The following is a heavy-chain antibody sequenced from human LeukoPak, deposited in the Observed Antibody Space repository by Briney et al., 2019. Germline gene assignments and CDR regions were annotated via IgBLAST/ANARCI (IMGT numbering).Heavy chain of an antibody. CDR3: ARYSAAAGTGSWFDP. V-gene: IGHV3-7*01. J-gene: IGHJ5*02. CDR2: IKQDGSEK. D-gene: IGHD6-13*01. Sequence: GGSLRLSCEASGFTFSSYWMSWVRQAPGKGLEWVANIKQDGSEKYYVDSVKGRFTISRDNVKNSLYLQMNSLRAGETAVYYCARYSAAAGTGSWFDPWGQGTLVTVSS. CDR1: GFTFSSYW.